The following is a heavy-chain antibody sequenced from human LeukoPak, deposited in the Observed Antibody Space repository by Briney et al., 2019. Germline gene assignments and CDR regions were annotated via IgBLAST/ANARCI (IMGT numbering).Heavy chain of an antibody. CDR1: GGSFSGYY. Sequence: SETLSLTCAVYGGSFSGYYWSWIRQPPGKGLEWIGEINHSGSTNYNPSLKSRVTISVDTSKNQFSLKLSSVTAADTAVYYCARGLLWFGELSFDPWGKGTLVTVSS. V-gene: IGHV4-34*01. J-gene: IGHJ5*02. D-gene: IGHD3-10*01. CDR3: ARGLLWFGELSFDP. CDR2: INHSGST.